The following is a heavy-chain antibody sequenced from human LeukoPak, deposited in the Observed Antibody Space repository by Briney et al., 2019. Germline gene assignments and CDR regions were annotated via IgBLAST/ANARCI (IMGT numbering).Heavy chain of an antibody. D-gene: IGHD3-22*01. CDR3: TRRYNYDSSGYYYVRDAFDI. CDR2: IRSKAYGGTT. J-gene: IGHJ3*02. Sequence: GGSLRLSCAASGFTFSSYAMSWVRQAPGKGLEWVGFIRSKAYGGTTKNAASVKGRFTISRDDSRSIAYLQMNSLKTEDTAVYYCTRRYNYDSSGYYYVRDAFDIWGQGTMVTVSS. CDR1: GFTFSSYA. V-gene: IGHV3-49*04.